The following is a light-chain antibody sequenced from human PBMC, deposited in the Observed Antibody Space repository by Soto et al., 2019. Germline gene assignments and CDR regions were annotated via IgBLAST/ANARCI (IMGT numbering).Light chain of an antibody. CDR2: NDY. V-gene: IGLV1-44*01. CDR3: AAWDDSLGGVI. CDR1: TSNIGSDT. J-gene: IGLJ2*01. Sequence: QSVLTQPPSASGTPGQRVTISCSGSTSNIGSDTVHWYQQLPGAAPKLLIYNDYQRPSGVPDRFSASKSATSASLALSGLKSEDEAAYYCAAWDDSLGGVIFGGGTKLTVL.